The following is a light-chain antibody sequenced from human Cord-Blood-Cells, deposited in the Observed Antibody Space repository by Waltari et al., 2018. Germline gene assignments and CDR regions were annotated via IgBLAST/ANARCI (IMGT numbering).Light chain of an antibody. V-gene: IGKV1-12*01. Sequence: DIQTIQTPPPASASVAERVTITCRASQGMSNWLACYQQKPEKAPNPLIYAASSLQSGVPAMFSVSGSGTDFTLTISNLQPEDVATYYCQQANSFPLTFGGGTKVEMK. CDR3: QQANSFPLT. J-gene: IGKJ4*02. CDR1: QGMSNW. CDR2: AAS.